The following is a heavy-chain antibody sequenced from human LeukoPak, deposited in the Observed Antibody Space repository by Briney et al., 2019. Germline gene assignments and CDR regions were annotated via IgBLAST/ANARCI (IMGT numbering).Heavy chain of an antibody. J-gene: IGHJ4*02. V-gene: IGHV4-39*01. CDR3: VRPWSR. CDR2: MYHSGST. Sequence: SETLSLTCTVSGGSVSSASYYWGWIRQPPGKGLEWIASMYHSGSTYFNPSLKNRVSISIDTSKNQFSLRLTSVTAADTAVYYCVRPWSRWGQGILVTVSS. CDR1: GGSVSSASYY.